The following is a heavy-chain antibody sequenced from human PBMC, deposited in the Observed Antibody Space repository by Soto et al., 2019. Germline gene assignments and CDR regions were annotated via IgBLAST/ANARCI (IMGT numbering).Heavy chain of an antibody. D-gene: IGHD3-22*01. CDR1: GFTFSSYG. V-gene: IGHV3-33*01. J-gene: IGHJ3*02. Sequence: PGGSLRLSCAASGFTFSSYGMHWVRQAPGKGLEWVAVIWYDGSNKYYADSVKGRFTISRDNSKNTLYLQMNSLRAEDTAVYYCARKEPTMNDAFDIWGQGTMVTVSS. CDR2: IWYDGSNK. CDR3: ARKEPTMNDAFDI.